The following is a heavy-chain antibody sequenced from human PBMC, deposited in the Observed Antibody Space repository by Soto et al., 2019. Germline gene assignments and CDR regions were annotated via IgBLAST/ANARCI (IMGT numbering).Heavy chain of an antibody. CDR3: ARGWRELQRGRSFDY. CDR1: GGSFSGYY. CDR2: INHSGST. D-gene: IGHD1-26*01. V-gene: IGHV4-34*01. Sequence: SETLSLTCAVYGGSFSGYYWSWIRHPPGKGLEWIGEINHSGSTNYNPSLKSRVTISVDTSKNQFSLKLSSVTAADTAVYYCARGWRELQRGRSFDYWGQGTLVTVSS. J-gene: IGHJ4*02.